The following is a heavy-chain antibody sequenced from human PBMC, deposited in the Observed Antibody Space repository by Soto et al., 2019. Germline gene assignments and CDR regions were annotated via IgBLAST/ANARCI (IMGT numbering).Heavy chain of an antibody. CDR3: AIGSLGYCSSTSCSEYFQH. CDR2: ISSSSSYI. Sequence: GGSLRLSCAASGFTFSSYSMNWVRQAPGKGLEWVSSISSSSSYIYYADSVKGRFTISRDNAKNSLYLQMNSLRAEDTAVYYCAIGSLGYCSSTSCSEYFQHWGQGTLVTVSS. D-gene: IGHD2-2*01. V-gene: IGHV3-21*01. J-gene: IGHJ1*01. CDR1: GFTFSSYS.